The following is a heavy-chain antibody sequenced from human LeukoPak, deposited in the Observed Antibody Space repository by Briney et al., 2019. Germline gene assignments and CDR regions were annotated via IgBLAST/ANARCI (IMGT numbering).Heavy chain of an antibody. J-gene: IGHJ4*02. Sequence: GGSLRLSCAASGFTFSSYRMNWVRQAPGKGLEWVSYISSSSSTIYYADSAKGRFTISRDNAKNSLYLQMNSLRAEDTAVYYCVSGSPAGDYWGQGTLVTVSS. CDR1: GFTFSSYR. CDR2: ISSSSSTI. CDR3: VSGSPAGDY. D-gene: IGHD1-26*01. V-gene: IGHV3-48*01.